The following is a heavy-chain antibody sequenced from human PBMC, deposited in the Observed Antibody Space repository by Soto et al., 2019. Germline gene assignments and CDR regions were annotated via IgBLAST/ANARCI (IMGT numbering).Heavy chain of an antibody. Sequence: WIRQPPGKGLEWIGSIYYSGSTYYNPSLKSRVTISVDTSKNQFSLKLSSVTAADTAVYYCARDLDSVTTYDYYYGMDVWGQGTTVTVSS. V-gene: IGHV4-39*07. D-gene: IGHD4-17*01. CDR3: ARDLDSVTTYDYYYGMDV. CDR2: IYYSGST. J-gene: IGHJ6*02.